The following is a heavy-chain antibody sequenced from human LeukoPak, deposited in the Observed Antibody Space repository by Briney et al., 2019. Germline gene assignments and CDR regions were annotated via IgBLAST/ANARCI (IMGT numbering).Heavy chain of an antibody. Sequence: PSETLSLTCTVSGYSISSGYYWGWIRQPPGKGLEWIGYIYYSGSTNYNPSLKSRVTISVDTSKNQFTLKLTSVTAADTAVYYCARGVNSGYFDYCGQGTLVTVSS. J-gene: IGHJ4*02. CDR3: ARGVNSGYFDY. CDR1: GYSISSGYY. D-gene: IGHD1-26*01. V-gene: IGHV4-61*01. CDR2: IYYSGST.